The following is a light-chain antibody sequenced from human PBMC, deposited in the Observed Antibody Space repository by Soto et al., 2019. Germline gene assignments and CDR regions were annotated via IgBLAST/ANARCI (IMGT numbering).Light chain of an antibody. CDR2: SNN. J-gene: IGLJ2*01. CDR3: AAWDDSLNAL. V-gene: IGLV1-44*01. CDR1: SSNIGSNT. Sequence: QSVLTQPPSASVTPGQRVTSSCSGSSSNIGSNTVHWYQPLPGTAPKLLIYSNNQRTSGVPDRFSGSKSGTSASLAISGLQSEDEADYYCAAWDDSLNALFGGGTKLTVL.